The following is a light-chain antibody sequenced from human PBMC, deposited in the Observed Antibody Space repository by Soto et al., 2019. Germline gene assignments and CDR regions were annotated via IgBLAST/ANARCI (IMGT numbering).Light chain of an antibody. J-gene: IGLJ2*01. CDR3: CSYASSSTRVI. V-gene: IGLV2-14*03. CDR2: DVN. Sequence: QSALTQPASVSGSPGQSITISCTGTGSDVGGYNFVSWYQQHPGKAPKLMIYDVNIRPSGVSNRFSGSKSGNPASLTISGLQAEDEADYYCCSYASSSTRVIFGGGTKLTVL. CDR1: GSDVGGYNF.